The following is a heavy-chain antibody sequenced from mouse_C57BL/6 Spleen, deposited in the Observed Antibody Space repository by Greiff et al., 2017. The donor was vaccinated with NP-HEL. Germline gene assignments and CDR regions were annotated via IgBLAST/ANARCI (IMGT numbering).Heavy chain of an antibody. Sequence: QVQLKESGPELVKPGASVKISCKASGYAFSSSWMNWVKQRPGKGLEWIGRIYPGDGDTNYNGKFKSKATLTADKSSSTAYMQLSSLTSEDSAVYFCFQLGPDYWGQGTTLTVSS. CDR3: FQLGPDY. CDR1: GYAFSSSW. CDR2: IYPGDGDT. J-gene: IGHJ2*01. D-gene: IGHD4-1*02. V-gene: IGHV1-82*01.